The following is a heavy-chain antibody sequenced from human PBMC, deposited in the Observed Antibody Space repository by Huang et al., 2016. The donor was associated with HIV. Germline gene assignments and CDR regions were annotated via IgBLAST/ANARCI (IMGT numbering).Heavy chain of an antibody. D-gene: IGHD2-15*01. CDR2: INHSVST. J-gene: IGHJ4*02. V-gene: IGHV4-34*01. Sequence: QVQLQQWGAGLLKPSETLSLTCAVYRGSFSGYYWSWIRQPPGKGLEWIGEINHSVSTNYNPSLKSRVTISVDTSKNQFSLKLSSVTAADTAVYYCARVDCSGGSCYYFDYWGQGTLVTVSS. CDR3: ARVDCSGGSCYYFDY. CDR1: RGSFSGYY.